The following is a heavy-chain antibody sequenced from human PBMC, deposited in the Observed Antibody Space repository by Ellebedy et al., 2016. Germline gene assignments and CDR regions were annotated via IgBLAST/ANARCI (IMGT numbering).Heavy chain of an antibody. V-gene: IGHV3-30*18. J-gene: IGHJ4*02. CDR2: IAFDGGTK. CDR1: GFTISGYE. CDR3: AKDRDGYDS. Sequence: GGSLRLSXVTSGFTISGYEMSWVRQAPDKGLEWVAVIAFDGGTKYYRDSVKGRFTISRDNSRNTLSLQMNSLRPEDAGVYYCAKDRDGYDSWGQGALVTVSS. D-gene: IGHD5-24*01.